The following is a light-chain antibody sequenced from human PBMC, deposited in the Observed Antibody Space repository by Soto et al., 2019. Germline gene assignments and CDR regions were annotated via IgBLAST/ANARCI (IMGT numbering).Light chain of an antibody. CDR1: NSNIGNNY. CDR3: GTWDSSLSAGV. J-gene: IGLJ2*01. V-gene: IGLV1-51*01. Sequence: QSVLTQPPSVSAAPGQKVTISCSGDNSNIGNNYVSWYQQLPGTAPKLLIYDNNKRPSGIPDRFSGSKSGTSATLGITGLQTGDEADYYCGTWDSSLSAGVFGGGTKVTVL. CDR2: DNN.